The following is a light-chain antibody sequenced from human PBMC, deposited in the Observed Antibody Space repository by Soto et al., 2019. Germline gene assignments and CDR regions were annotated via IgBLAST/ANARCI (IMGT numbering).Light chain of an antibody. Sequence: IVITQSPVTLSVSPGERATLSCRASQSVSSNLAWYQQKPGRPPSLLIYDASNRATGIPARFSGGGSGTEFTLTISSMQSEDFAVYDCQQYNNWLTFGGGTKVDIK. J-gene: IGKJ4*01. V-gene: IGKV3D-15*01. CDR2: DAS. CDR3: QQYNNWLT. CDR1: QSVSSN.